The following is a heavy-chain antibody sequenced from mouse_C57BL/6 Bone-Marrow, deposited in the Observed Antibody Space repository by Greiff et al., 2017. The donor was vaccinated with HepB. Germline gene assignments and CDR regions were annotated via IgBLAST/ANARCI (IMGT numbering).Heavy chain of an antibody. CDR3: AMRDLWYLRRWFAY. V-gene: IGHV1-81*01. CDR2: IYPRSGNT. J-gene: IGHJ3*01. CDR1: GYTFTSYG. D-gene: IGHD2-1*01. Sequence: QVQLQQSGAELARPGASVKLSCKASGYTFTSYGISWVKQRTGQGLEWIGEIYPRSGNTYYNEKFKGKATLTADKSSSTAYMELRSLTYEDSAVYFCAMRDLWYLRRWFAYWGQGTLVTVSA.